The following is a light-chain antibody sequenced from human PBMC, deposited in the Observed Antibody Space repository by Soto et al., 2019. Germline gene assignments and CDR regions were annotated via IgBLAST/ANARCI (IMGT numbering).Light chain of an antibody. V-gene: IGKV3-20*01. CDR1: QSVSSSY. CDR3: QQYGSSPFT. J-gene: IGKJ3*01. CDR2: GAS. Sequence: EIVLTQSPGTLSLSPGERATLSCRASQSVSSSYLAWYQQKPGQAPRVLIYGASSSATGIPDMFSASGSGTDFTFTISRSQPEDVAVYYCQQYGSSPFTFGPGTKVVIK.